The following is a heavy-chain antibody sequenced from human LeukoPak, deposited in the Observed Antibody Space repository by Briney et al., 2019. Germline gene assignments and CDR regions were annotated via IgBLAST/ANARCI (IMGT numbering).Heavy chain of an antibody. J-gene: IGHJ4*02. V-gene: IGHV4-39*07. Sequence: KSSETLSLTCTVSGGSISSGGYYWSWSRQPPGKGLEWIGEINHSGSTNYNPSLKSRVTISVDTSKNQFSLKLSSVTAADTAVYYCARGRQNDYWGQGTLVTVSS. CDR1: GGSISSGGYY. CDR3: ARGRQNDY. CDR2: INHSGST.